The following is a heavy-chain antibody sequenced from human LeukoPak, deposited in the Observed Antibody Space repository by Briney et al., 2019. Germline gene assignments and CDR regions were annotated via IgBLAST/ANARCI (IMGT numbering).Heavy chain of an antibody. V-gene: IGHV3-48*04. CDR2: ISSASGSI. D-gene: IGHD2-2*01. Sequence: SGGSLRLSCVASGFTFRDYTMTWVRQAPGKGLVWVSYISSASGSIYYADSVKGRFTISRDNAKNSLFLQMNSLRAEDTAVYYCARLPAYCSSTSCYYDYWGQGTLVTVSS. CDR1: GFTFRDYT. J-gene: IGHJ4*02. CDR3: ARLPAYCSSTSCYYDY.